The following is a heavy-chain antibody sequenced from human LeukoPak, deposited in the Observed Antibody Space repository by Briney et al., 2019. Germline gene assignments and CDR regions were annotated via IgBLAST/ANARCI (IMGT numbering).Heavy chain of an antibody. Sequence: SETLSLTCPVAGGSISSSSYYWGWIRQPPWKGLEWIGSIYYSGSTYYNPSLKSRVTISVDTSNNQFSLKLSSVTAADTAVYYCASYSSGWYYFDYWGQGTLVTVSS. CDR3: ASYSSGWYYFDY. V-gene: IGHV4-39*01. CDR1: GGSISSSSYY. J-gene: IGHJ4*02. CDR2: IYYSGST. D-gene: IGHD6-19*01.